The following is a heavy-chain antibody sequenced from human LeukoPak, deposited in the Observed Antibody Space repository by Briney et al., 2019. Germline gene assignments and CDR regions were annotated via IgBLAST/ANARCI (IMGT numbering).Heavy chain of an antibody. CDR1: GGTFSSYA. Sequence: SVKVSCKASGGTFSSYAISWVRQAPGQGLEWMGRIIPILGIANYAQKFQGRVTITADKSTSTAYMELSSLRSEDTAVYYCARSMIAGRGAFDIWGQGTMVTVSS. D-gene: IGHD3-22*01. CDR2: IIPILGIA. J-gene: IGHJ3*02. V-gene: IGHV1-69*04. CDR3: ARSMIAGRGAFDI.